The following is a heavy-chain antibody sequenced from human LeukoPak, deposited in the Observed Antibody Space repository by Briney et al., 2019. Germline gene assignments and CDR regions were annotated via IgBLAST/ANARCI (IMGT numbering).Heavy chain of an antibody. CDR2: ISSNSYI. CDR3: ARLPGYYYYYYYMDV. Sequence: GGSLRLSCVASGFTFSNYAMTWVRQAPGKGLEWVSGISSNSYIHYADSVKGRFTVSRDNAENSLYLQMNSLRAEDTAVYYCARLPGYYYYYYYMDVWGKGTTVTVS. J-gene: IGHJ6*03. V-gene: IGHV3-21*01. CDR1: GFTFSNYA.